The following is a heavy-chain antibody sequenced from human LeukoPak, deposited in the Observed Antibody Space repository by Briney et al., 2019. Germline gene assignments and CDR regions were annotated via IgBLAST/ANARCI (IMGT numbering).Heavy chain of an antibody. J-gene: IGHJ6*03. CDR3: ARSSVPSFSYYYYMDV. CDR2: INPSVGST. Sequence: GASVKVSCKASGYTFTDYAMNWVRQAPGQGLEWMGVINPSVGSTSYAQKFQGRVTMTRDTSTSTVYMELSSLRSEDTAVYYCARSSVPSFSYYYYMDVWGKGTTVTVSS. CDR1: GYTFTDYA. V-gene: IGHV1-46*01. D-gene: IGHD1-1*01.